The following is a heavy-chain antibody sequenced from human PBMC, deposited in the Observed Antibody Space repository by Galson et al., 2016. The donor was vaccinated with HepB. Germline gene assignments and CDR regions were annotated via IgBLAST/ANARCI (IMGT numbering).Heavy chain of an antibody. J-gene: IGHJ4*02. CDR1: AFSIINNNYY. Sequence: SETLSLTCSVSAFSIINNNYYWGWIRQPPGKGLEWIGIIYYSGSTYYNPSLQSRVSMSVDTSKNQFSLRLTSVTAADTAIYYCARSPYNFWGASHPMHFDYWGQGALVTVSS. V-gene: IGHV4-39*07. CDR2: IYYSGST. D-gene: IGHD3-3*01. CDR3: ARSPYNFWGASHPMHFDY.